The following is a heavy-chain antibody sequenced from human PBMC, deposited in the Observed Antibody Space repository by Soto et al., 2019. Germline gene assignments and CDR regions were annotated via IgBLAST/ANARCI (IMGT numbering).Heavy chain of an antibody. CDR1: GGTFSSYT. D-gene: IGHD6-19*01. CDR2: IIPILGIA. V-gene: IGHV1-69*02. CDR3: ARVMEYSSGWYVDY. Sequence: QVQLVQSGAEVKKPGSSVKVSCKASGGTFSSYTISWVRQAPGQGLEWMGRIIPILGIANYAQKFQGRVTITADNSTSTAYMKLSSLRSEDTAVYYCARVMEYSSGWYVDYWGQGTLVTVSS. J-gene: IGHJ4*02.